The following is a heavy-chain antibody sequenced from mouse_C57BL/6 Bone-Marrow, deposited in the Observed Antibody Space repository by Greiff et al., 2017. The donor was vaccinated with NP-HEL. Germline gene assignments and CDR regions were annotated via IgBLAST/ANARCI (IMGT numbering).Heavy chain of an antibody. CDR2: INPSSGYT. CDR3: ARCGYDGRSFDY. CDR1: GYTFTSYT. J-gene: IGHJ2*01. D-gene: IGHD2-2*01. Sequence: VQGVESGAELARPGASVKMSCKASGYTFTSYTMHWVKQRPGQGLEWIGYINPSSGYTKYNQKFKDKATLTADKSSSTAYMQLSSLTSEDSAVYYCARCGYDGRSFDYWGQGTTLTVSS. V-gene: IGHV1-4*01.